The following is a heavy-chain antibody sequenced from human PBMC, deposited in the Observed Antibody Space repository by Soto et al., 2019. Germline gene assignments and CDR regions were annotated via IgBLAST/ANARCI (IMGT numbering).Heavy chain of an antibody. CDR3: AKDHRRFFGDTIDY. Sequence: GGSLRLSCAASGFTFSSYGMHWVRQAPGKGLEWVAVISYDGSNKYYADSVKGRFTIARDNSKNTLYLQMNSLRAEDTAVYYCAKDHRRFFGDTIDYWGQGTLVTVSS. J-gene: IGHJ4*02. V-gene: IGHV3-30*18. D-gene: IGHD3-16*01. CDR1: GFTFSSYG. CDR2: ISYDGSNK.